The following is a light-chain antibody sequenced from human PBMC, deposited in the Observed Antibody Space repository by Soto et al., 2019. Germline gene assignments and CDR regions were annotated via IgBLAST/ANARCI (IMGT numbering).Light chain of an antibody. J-gene: IGKJ4*01. CDR2: WAS. CDR3: QQYYSTPFS. V-gene: IGKV4-1*01. CDR1: QSVLKIYNNKKC. Sequence: DIVMTQSPDSLAVSLGEKATITCKSSQSVLKIYNNKKCISWYQQKPGQPPKLMIYWASTRDYGVTDRFSGSGCETDFTLTINNLQAEDVFVSFCQQYYSTPFSSGGGSRVEI.